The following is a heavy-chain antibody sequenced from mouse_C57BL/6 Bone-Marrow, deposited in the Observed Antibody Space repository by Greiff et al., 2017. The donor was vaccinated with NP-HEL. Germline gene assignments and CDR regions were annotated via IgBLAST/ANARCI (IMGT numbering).Heavy chain of an antibody. CDR2: ISYDGSN. D-gene: IGHD1-1*01. CDR1: GYSITSGYY. J-gene: IGHJ1*03. V-gene: IGHV3-6*01. Sequence: DVQLQESGPGLVKPSQSLSLTCSVTGYSITSGYYWNWIRQFPGNKLEWMGYISYDGSNNYNPSLKNRISITRDTSKNQFFLKLNSVTTEDTATYYCAREGGYYGSSCHGDVWGTGTTVTVSS. CDR3: AREGGYYGSSCHGDV.